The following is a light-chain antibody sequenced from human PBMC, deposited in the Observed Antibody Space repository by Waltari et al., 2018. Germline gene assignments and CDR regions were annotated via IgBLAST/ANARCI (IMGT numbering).Light chain of an antibody. CDR3: YSTTDNNLGV. J-gene: IGLJ1*01. V-gene: IGLV3-27*01. CDR2: QDS. CDR1: MLPKKY. Sequence: SSELTQPSSVSVSPGQTARITCSGDMLPKKYTRWFQQKPGQAPVLVLYQDSARPSGIPGRFPGSSSGTTVTLTISGAQVEDEAYYYCYSTTDNNLGVFGPGTRVTVL.